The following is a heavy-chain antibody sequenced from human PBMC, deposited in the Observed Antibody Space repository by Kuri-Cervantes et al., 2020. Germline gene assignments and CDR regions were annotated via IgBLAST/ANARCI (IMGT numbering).Heavy chain of an antibody. D-gene: IGHD6-13*01. Sequence: LTLSCIVSGGSISSYYWSWIRQAPGKGLEWIGYIYYSGSANYNPSLKSRVTISIDTSKNQFSLNLTSVTAADTAVYYCAREREQQLPFDYWGQGTLVTVSS. CDR2: IYYSGSA. CDR1: GGSISSYY. J-gene: IGHJ4*02. CDR3: AREREQQLPFDY. V-gene: IGHV4-59*01.